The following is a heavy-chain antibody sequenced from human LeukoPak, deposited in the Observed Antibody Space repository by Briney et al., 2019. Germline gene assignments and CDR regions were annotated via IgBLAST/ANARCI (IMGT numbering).Heavy chain of an antibody. CDR1: GFTVSSNY. V-gene: IGHV3-66*02. CDR3: ARDPTYYYDSSAA. Sequence: GGSLRLSCAASGFTVSSNYMSWVRQAPGKGLEWVSVIYSGGSTYYADSVKGRFTISRDNSKDTLYLQMNSLRAEDTAVYYCARDPTYYYDSSAAWGQGTLVTVSS. J-gene: IGHJ5*02. D-gene: IGHD3-22*01. CDR2: IYSGGST.